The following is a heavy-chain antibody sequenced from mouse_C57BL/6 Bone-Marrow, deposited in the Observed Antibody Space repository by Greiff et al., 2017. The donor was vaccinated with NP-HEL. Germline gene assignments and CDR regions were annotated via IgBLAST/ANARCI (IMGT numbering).Heavy chain of an antibody. CDR2: IHPNSGST. Sequence: QVQLQQPGAELVKPGASVKLSCKASGYTFTSYWMHWVKQRPGQGLEWIGMIHPNSGSTNYNEKFKSKATLTVDKSSSTAYMQLSSLTSEDSAVYYCARRGYCNFPYAMDYWGRGTSVTVSS. V-gene: IGHV1-64*01. J-gene: IGHJ4*01. CDR3: ARRGYCNFPYAMDY. D-gene: IGHD2-1*01. CDR1: GYTFTSYW.